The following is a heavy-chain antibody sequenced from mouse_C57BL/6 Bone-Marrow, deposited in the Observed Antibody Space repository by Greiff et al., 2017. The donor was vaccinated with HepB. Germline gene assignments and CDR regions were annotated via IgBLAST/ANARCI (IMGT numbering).Heavy chain of an antibody. CDR3: ARSGGWYFDY. CDR1: GYTFTDYY. Sequence: VQLQQSGAELVRPGASVKLSCKASGYTFTDYYINWVKQRPGQGLEWIARIYPGSGNTYYNEKFKGKATLTAEKSSSTAYMQLSSLTSEDSAVYFCARSGGWYFDYWGQGTTLTVSS. D-gene: IGHD2-3*01. V-gene: IGHV1-76*01. J-gene: IGHJ2*01. CDR2: IYPGSGNT.